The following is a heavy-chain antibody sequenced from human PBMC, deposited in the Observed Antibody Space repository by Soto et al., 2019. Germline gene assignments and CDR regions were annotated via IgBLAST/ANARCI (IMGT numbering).Heavy chain of an antibody. J-gene: IGHJ4*02. D-gene: IGHD1-7*01. CDR3: ARDRGSPTGTMGVGFDY. Sequence: GGSLRLSCAASGFRFSDYYMTWIRQAPGKGLEWISYITASGRTIYYADSVKGRFTISRDNAGNSLFLQMSRLRAEDTALYFCARDRGSPTGTMGVGFDYWGQGTPVTVSS. CDR2: ITASGRTI. CDR1: GFRFSDYY. V-gene: IGHV3-11*01.